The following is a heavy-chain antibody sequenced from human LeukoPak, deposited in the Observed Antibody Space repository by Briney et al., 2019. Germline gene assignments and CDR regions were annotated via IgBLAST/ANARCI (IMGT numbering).Heavy chain of an antibody. CDR3: ARHGTPAAAGSAFDI. D-gene: IGHD6-13*01. CDR2: IFPGHSQT. V-gene: IGHV5-51*01. Sequence: GESLQISCKGSGYRFTDYWIGWVRQMPGKGLEWMGIIFPGHSQTKYSPSFQGQVTISADKSVSTAYLQWSSLRASDTAMYYCARHGTPAAAGSAFDIWGQGTTGTVSS. J-gene: IGHJ3*02. CDR1: GYRFTDYW.